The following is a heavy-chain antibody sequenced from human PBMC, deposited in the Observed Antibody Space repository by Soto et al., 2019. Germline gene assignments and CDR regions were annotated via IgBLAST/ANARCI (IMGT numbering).Heavy chain of an antibody. J-gene: IGHJ4*02. CDR3: AVRHMRLIWFGETLSF. Sequence: ASVKVSCKASEYPLTELAIHWVRQAPGEGLEWMGGFDPEDGETIYAQSFQGRVTMTEDPSTHTAYMELSSLRSEDTAVYYCAVRHMRLIWFGETLSFWGQGTLVTVSS. CDR2: FDPEDGET. V-gene: IGHV1-24*01. CDR1: EYPLTELA. D-gene: IGHD3-10*01.